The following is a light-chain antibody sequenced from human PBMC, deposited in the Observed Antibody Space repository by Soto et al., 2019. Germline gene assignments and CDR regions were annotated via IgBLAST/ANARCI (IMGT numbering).Light chain of an antibody. J-gene: IGKJ1*01. CDR2: ATS. Sequence: EIVLTQSPGTLSLSPGERATLSCRASESVRSSQLAWFQQKPGQAPRLLIYATSSRVSGIPDRFSGSGSGTDFTLTISRLEPEDFAVYYCQQYDRSLPWTFRQGTKVEIK. V-gene: IGKV3-20*01. CDR3: QQYDRSLPWT. CDR1: ESVRSSQ.